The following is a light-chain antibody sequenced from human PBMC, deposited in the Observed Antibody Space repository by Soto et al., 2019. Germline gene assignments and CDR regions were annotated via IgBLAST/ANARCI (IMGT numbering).Light chain of an antibody. V-gene: IGKV1-39*01. Sequence: DIQMTQSPSSLSSSIGDRVTITCRASQNIRNYLNWYQQKPGQAPNLLIYASSSLRGGVPSRFRGSGSGTEFTLTIRSLQPEDFETYYYQQGHTLPYTFCQGTNLGI. J-gene: IGKJ2*01. CDR3: QQGHTLPYT. CDR1: QNIRNY. CDR2: ASS.